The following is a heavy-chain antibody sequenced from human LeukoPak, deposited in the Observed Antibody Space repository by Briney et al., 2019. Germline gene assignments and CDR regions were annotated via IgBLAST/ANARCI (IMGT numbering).Heavy chain of an antibody. V-gene: IGHV1-8*01. Sequence: ASVKVSCKASGYTFTSYDINWVRQATGQGLEWMGWMDPNSGNTGYAQKFQGRVTMTRNTSISTAYMELSSLRSEDTAVYYCARTYYYDSESDSWFDPWGQGTLVTVSS. D-gene: IGHD3-10*01. J-gene: IGHJ5*02. CDR2: MDPNSGNT. CDR1: GYTFTSYD. CDR3: ARTYYYDSESDSWFDP.